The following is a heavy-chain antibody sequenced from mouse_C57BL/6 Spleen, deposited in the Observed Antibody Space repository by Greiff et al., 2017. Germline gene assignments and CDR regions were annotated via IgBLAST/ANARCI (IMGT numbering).Heavy chain of an antibody. CDR3: ARKGDYYGSVFDY. J-gene: IGHJ2*01. CDR1: GYAFSSYW. Sequence: VQLQQSGASVKISCKASGYAFSSYWMNWVKQRPGKGLEWIGQIYPGDGDTNYNGKFKGKATLTADKSSSTAYMQLSSLTSEDSAVYFCARKGDYYGSVFDYGGQGTTLTVSS. CDR2: IYPGDGDT. D-gene: IGHD1-1*01. V-gene: IGHV1-80*01.